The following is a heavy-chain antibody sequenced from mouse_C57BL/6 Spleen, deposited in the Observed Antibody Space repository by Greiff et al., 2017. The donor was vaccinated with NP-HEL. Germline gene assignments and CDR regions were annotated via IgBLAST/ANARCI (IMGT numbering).Heavy chain of an antibody. Sequence: VQLQQPGAELVRPGSSVKLSCKASGYTFTSYWMHWVKQRPMQGLEWIGNIDPSDSETHYNQKFKDKATLTVDKSSSTAYMQLSSLTSEDSAVYYCAIYGNYEDYAMDYWGQGTSVTVSS. CDR2: IDPSDSET. J-gene: IGHJ4*01. CDR1: GYTFTSYW. D-gene: IGHD2-1*01. V-gene: IGHV1-52*01. CDR3: AIYGNYEDYAMDY.